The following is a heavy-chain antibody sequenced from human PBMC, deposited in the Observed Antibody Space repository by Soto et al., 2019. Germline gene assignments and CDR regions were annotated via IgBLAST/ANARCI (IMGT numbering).Heavy chain of an antibody. CDR1: GGSISTYY. D-gene: IGHD3-9*01. Sequence: XATLSLTCTVSGGSISTYYWSWIRQPPGKGLEWIGYIYYSGSTNYNPSLKSRVTISLDTSKNQFSLKLSSVTAADTAVYYCARDRLANWFDPWGQGTLVTVSS. CDR2: IYYSGST. J-gene: IGHJ5*02. CDR3: ARDRLANWFDP. V-gene: IGHV4-59*01.